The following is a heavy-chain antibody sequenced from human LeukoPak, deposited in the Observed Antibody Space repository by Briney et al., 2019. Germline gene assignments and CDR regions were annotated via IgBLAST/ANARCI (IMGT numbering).Heavy chain of an antibody. D-gene: IGHD3-9*01. CDR2: IRYDGSNK. CDR3: AKDGKAGTYYDILDTLDY. J-gene: IGHJ4*02. V-gene: IGHV3-30*02. Sequence: PGGSLRLSCAASGFTFSSYGMHWVRQAPGKGLEWVAFIRYDGSNKYYADSVKGRFTISRDNSKNTLYLQMSSLRAEDTAVYYCAKDGKAGTYYDILDTLDYWGQGTLVTVSS. CDR1: GFTFSSYG.